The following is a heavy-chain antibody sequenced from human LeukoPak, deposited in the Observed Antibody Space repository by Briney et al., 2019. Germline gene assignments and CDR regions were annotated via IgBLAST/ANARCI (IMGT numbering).Heavy chain of an antibody. Sequence: GGSLRLSCAASGFTFSSYAMSWVRQAPGKGLEWVSAISGSGGSTYYADSVKGRFTISRDNSKNTLFLQMNSLRAEDTAVYYCARIRGYRGYDFGYWGQGTLVTVSS. D-gene: IGHD5-12*01. V-gene: IGHV3-23*01. CDR3: ARIRGYRGYDFGY. J-gene: IGHJ4*02. CDR1: GFTFSSYA. CDR2: ISGSGGST.